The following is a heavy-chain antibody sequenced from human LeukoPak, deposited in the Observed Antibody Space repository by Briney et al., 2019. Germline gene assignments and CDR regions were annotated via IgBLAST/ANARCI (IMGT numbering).Heavy chain of an antibody. J-gene: IGHJ4*02. V-gene: IGHV4-59*01. CDR1: GGSISSYY. D-gene: IGHD5-18*01. CDR3: ARENDRYGRIDY. CDR2: VSNSGRT. Sequence: SETLSLTCRVSGGSISSYYWGWIRQPPGKRLQWIGYVSNSGRTDYNPSLKSRVTISIGTSRNQFSLRPRSVTAADTAVYFCARENDRYGRIDYWGRGTLVTVTS.